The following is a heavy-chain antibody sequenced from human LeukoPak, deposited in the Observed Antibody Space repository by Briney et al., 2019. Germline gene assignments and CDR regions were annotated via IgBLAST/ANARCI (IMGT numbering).Heavy chain of an antibody. Sequence: GGSLRLSCAASGFTFSSYAMTWVRQAPGKGLQWVSAVSGSGAHTYYADSVKGRFTISRDNSKNTLYLQMNSLRAADTAVYYCAKDPTHYRVWDDYDSTVLSYWGQGTLVTVSS. J-gene: IGHJ4*02. CDR3: AKDPTHYRVWDDYDSTVLSY. CDR2: VSGSGAHT. V-gene: IGHV3-23*01. CDR1: GFTFSSYA. D-gene: IGHD3-22*01.